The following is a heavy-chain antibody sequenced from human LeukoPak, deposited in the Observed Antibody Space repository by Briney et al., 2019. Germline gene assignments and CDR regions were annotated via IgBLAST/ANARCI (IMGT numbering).Heavy chain of an antibody. CDR1: GYTFTGYY. CDR2: INPNSGGT. Sequence: GASVKVSCKASGYTFTGYYMHWVRQAPGQGLEWMGWINPNSGGTNYAQKFQGRVTMTRDTSISTAYMELSRLRSDDTAVYYCARDPIRYFDWLLSPEFHMDVWGKGTTVTISS. CDR3: ARDPIRYFDWLLSPEFHMDV. J-gene: IGHJ6*03. V-gene: IGHV1-2*02. D-gene: IGHD3-9*01.